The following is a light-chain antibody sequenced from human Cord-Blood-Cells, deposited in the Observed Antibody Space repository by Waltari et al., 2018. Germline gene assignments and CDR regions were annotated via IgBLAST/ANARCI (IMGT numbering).Light chain of an antibody. CDR1: SSDVGGSNS. J-gene: IGLJ1*01. Sequence: QSALTQPTSVSGSPGQSITISCTGTSSDVGGSNSVSWYQQHPGKAPKLMIYDVSNRPSGVSNRFSGSKSGNTASLTISGLQAEDEADYYCSSYTSSSTNYVFGTGTKVTVL. CDR2: DVS. V-gene: IGLV2-14*01. CDR3: SSYTSSSTNYV.